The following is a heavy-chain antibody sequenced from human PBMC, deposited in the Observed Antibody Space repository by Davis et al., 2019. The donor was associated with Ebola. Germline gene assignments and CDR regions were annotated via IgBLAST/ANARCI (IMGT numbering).Heavy chain of an antibody. V-gene: IGHV4-59*01. CDR1: GGSISSYY. D-gene: IGHD3-9*01. CDR2: IYDSGSA. J-gene: IGHJ6*04. CDR3: ARTGAGIGYFNPNFYYHGGMDV. Sequence: MPSETLSLTCTVSGGSISSYYWNWLRQPPGKGLEWIGYIYDSGSANYNPSLKRRVTISLDTSKSQFSLQLTSVTAADTAVYYCARTGAGIGYFNPNFYYHGGMDVWGKGTTVAVSS.